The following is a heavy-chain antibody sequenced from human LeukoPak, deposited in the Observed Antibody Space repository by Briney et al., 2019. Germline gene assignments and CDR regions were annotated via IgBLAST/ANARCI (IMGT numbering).Heavy chain of an antibody. V-gene: IGHV4-34*01. CDR1: GGSFSGYY. CDR2: INHSGST. J-gene: IGHJ4*02. CDR3: ARGLNYYDSSGYYPFDY. Sequence: SETLSLTCAVYGGSFSGYYWSWIRQPPGKGLEWIGEINHSGSTNYNPSLKSRVTISVDTSKNQFSLKLSSVTAADTAVYYCARGLNYYDSSGYYPFDYWGQGTLVTVSS. D-gene: IGHD3-22*01.